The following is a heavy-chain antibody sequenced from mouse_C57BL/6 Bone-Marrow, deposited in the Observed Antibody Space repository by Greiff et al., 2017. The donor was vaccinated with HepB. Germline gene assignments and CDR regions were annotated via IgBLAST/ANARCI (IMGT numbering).Heavy chain of an antibody. D-gene: IGHD2-4*01. CDR3: ARWDYDYDWVAY. Sequence: VKLQQPGAELVMPGASVKLSCKASGYTFTSYWMHWVKQRPGQGLEWIGEIDPSDSYTNYNQKFKGKSTLTVDKSSSTAYMQLSSLTSEDSAVYYCARWDYDYDWVAYWGQGTLVTVSA. CDR2: IDPSDSYT. CDR1: GYTFTSYW. V-gene: IGHV1-69*01. J-gene: IGHJ3*01.